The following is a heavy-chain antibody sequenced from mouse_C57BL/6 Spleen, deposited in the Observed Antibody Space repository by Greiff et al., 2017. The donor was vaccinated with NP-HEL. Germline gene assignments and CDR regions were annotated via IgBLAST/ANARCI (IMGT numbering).Heavy chain of an antibody. CDR2: IDPSDSET. Sequence: QVQLQQPGAELVRPGSSVKLSCKASGYTFTSYWMHWVKQRPIQGLEWIGNIDPSDSETPYNQKFKDKATLTVDKSSSTAYMQLSSLTSEDSAVYYCARYPHYYGSSPYAMDYWGQGTSVTVSS. CDR3: ARYPHYYGSSPYAMDY. V-gene: IGHV1-52*01. D-gene: IGHD1-1*01. CDR1: GYTFTSYW. J-gene: IGHJ4*01.